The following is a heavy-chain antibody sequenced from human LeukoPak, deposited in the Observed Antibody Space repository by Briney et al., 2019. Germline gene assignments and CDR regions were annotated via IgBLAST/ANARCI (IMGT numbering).Heavy chain of an antibody. Sequence: SETLSLTRTVSGGSISSSSYYWGWIRQPPGKGLEWIGSIYYSGSTYYNPSLKSRVTISVDTSKNQFSLKLSSVTAADTAVYYCAMPRYCSGGSCYHSDTFDYWGQGALVTVSS. CDR2: IYYSGST. CDR3: AMPRYCSGGSCYHSDTFDY. J-gene: IGHJ4*02. D-gene: IGHD2-15*01. CDR1: GGSISSSSYY. V-gene: IGHV4-39*01.